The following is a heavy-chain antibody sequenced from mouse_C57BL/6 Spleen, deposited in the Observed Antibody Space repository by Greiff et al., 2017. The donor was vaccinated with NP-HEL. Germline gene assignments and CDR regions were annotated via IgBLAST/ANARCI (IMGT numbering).Heavy chain of an antibody. CDR2: ISSGSSTI. V-gene: IGHV5-17*01. D-gene: IGHD2-1*01. CDR1: GFTFSDYG. Sequence: EVNVVESGGGLVKPGGSLKLSCAASGFTFSDYGMHWVRQAPEKGLEWVAYISSGSSTIYYADTVKGRFTISRDNAKNTLFLQMTSLRSEDTAMYYCARPGKGAWFAYWGQGTLVTVSA. CDR3: ARPGKGAWFAY. J-gene: IGHJ3*01.